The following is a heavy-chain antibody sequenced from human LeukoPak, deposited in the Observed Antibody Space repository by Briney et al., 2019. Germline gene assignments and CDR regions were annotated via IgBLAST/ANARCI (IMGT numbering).Heavy chain of an antibody. CDR3: ARASGSGSYYSRVYYFDY. V-gene: IGHV1-69*01. CDR2: IIPIFGTA. J-gene: IGHJ4*02. Sequence: SVKVSCKASGGTFSSYAISWVRQPPGQGLERMGGIIPIFGTANYAQKFQGRVTITADESTSTAYMELSSLRSEDTAVYYCARASGSGSYYSRVYYFDYWGQGTLVTVSS. CDR1: GGTFSSYA. D-gene: IGHD3-10*01.